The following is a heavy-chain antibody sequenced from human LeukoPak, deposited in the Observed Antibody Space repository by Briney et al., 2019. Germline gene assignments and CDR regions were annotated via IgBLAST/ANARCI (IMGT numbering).Heavy chain of an antibody. CDR2: IYYSGST. D-gene: IGHD3-22*01. CDR1: GGSISSSSYY. Sequence: SETLSLTCTVSGGSISSSSYYWGWIRQPPGKGLEWIGSIYYSGSTYYNPSLKSRVTVSVDTSKNQFSLKLSSVTAADTAVYYCARTAPRYDSSGYPLNWGQGTLVTVSS. CDR3: ARTAPRYDSSGYPLN. J-gene: IGHJ4*02. V-gene: IGHV4-39*01.